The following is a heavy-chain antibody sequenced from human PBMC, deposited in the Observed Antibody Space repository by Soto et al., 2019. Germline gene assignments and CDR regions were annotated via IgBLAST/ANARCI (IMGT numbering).Heavy chain of an antibody. CDR3: ARAVAAAADFDY. V-gene: IGHV1-3*05. CDR2: INAGNGNT. D-gene: IGHD6-25*01. J-gene: IGHJ4*02. CDR1: GYTFTGYA. Sequence: QVQLVQSGAEEKKPGASVKVSCKASGYTFTGYAMHWVRQAPGQRLEWMGWINAGNGNTKYSQKFQGRVTITKDTSASTAYMELSRLRSEDTAVYCSARAVAAAADFDYWGQGTLVTVSS.